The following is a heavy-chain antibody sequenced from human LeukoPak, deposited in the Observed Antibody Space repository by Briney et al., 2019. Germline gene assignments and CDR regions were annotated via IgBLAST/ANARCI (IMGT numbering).Heavy chain of an antibody. CDR3: ARGYGILTGYGPP. D-gene: IGHD3-9*01. J-gene: IGHJ5*02. CDR1: GYTFTGYY. V-gene: IGHV1-2*02. Sequence: ASVKVYCKASGYTFTGYYMHWVRQAPGQGLEWMGWINPNSGGTNYAQKFQGRVTMTRDTSISTAYMELSRLRSDDTAVYYCARGYGILTGYGPPWGQGTLVTVTS. CDR2: INPNSGGT.